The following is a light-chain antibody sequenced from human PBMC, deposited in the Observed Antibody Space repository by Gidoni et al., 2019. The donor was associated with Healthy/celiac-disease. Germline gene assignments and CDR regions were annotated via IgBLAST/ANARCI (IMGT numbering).Light chain of an antibody. CDR3: QQGYRTPRT. Sequence: DIQMTQSPSSLSASVGDRVTITCRASQSISTYLNWYQQKPGKAPKLLIYTASSLQSGVPSRFSGSGSGTDFTLTISSLQPEDFATYYCQQGYRTPRTFXXXTKVEIK. CDR2: TAS. J-gene: IGKJ1*01. V-gene: IGKV1-39*01. CDR1: QSISTY.